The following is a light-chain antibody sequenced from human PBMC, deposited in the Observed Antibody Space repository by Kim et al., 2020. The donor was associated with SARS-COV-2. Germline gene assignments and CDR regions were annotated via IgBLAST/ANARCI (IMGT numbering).Light chain of an antibody. CDR3: QSYDNSLSGYV. CDR1: SSNIGAGYD. CDR2: GNN. V-gene: IGLV1-40*01. Sequence: VTISCTGSSSNIGAGYDVHWYQQLPGTAPKLVIYGNNNRPSGVPDRFSGSKSGTSASLAITGLQAEDEADYYCQSYDNSLSGYVFGTGTKVTVL. J-gene: IGLJ1*01.